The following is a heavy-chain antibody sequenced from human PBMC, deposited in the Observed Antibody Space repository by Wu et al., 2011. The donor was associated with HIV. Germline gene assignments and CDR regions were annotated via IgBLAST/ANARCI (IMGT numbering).Heavy chain of an antibody. J-gene: IGHJ3*02. V-gene: IGHV1-18*01. D-gene: IGHD2-15*01. CDR3: ASVRCHVDHCYFPLLGTAFDI. CDR1: GGGFSTYG. Sequence: QVQLVQVLGLEVKEPGSSVKRSCKTSGGGFSTYGVTWVRQAPGQGLSAGWINGYNGNSRYRQNFQDRVSMSTDSATTTAYMELRSLRSDDTAVYYCASVRCHVDHCYFPLLGTAFDIWGQGTMVTVSS. CDR2: INGYNGNS.